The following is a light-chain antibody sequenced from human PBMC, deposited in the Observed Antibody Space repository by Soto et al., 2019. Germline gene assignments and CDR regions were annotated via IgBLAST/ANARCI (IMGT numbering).Light chain of an antibody. CDR3: QQYGTSPWT. V-gene: IGKV3-20*01. J-gene: IGKJ1*01. Sequence: EIVLTQSPGTLSLSPGERATLSCRASQSVGSNYLAWYQQKPGQAPRLLIFAASRRATGIPDRFSGSGSGSDFTLTISRLEPEDCAVYYCQQYGTSPWTFGQGTKVEIK. CDR1: QSVGSNY. CDR2: AAS.